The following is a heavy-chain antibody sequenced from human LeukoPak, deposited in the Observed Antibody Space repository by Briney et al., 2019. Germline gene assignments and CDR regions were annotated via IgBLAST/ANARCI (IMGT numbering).Heavy chain of an antibody. Sequence: GGSLRLSCAASGFTFSSYAMHWVRQAPGKGLEWVAVISYDGSNKYYADSVKGRFTISRDNSKNTLYLQMNSLRAEDTAVYYCASFEYSSSSDDAFDIWGQGTMVTVSS. CDR1: GFTFSSYA. D-gene: IGHD6-6*01. CDR3: ASFEYSSSSDDAFDI. CDR2: ISYDGSNK. J-gene: IGHJ3*02. V-gene: IGHV3-30-3*01.